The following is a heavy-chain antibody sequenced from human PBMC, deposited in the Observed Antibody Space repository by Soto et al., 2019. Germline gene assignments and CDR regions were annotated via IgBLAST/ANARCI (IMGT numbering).Heavy chain of an antibody. V-gene: IGHV3-53*05. CDR3: ARESGSPVTYHYSYGMDV. CDR1: GFSVTSNY. D-gene: IGHD4-17*01. J-gene: IGHJ6*02. Sequence: EVQLVETGGGLIQPGGSLRLSCVASGFSVTSNYMTWVRQAPGKGPEWVSVMYSNGHTYYADSVEGRFTISRDRSSNTLFRQMTSLRREDTAVYYCARESGSPVTYHYSYGMDVWGQGTTVTVSS. CDR2: MYSNGHT.